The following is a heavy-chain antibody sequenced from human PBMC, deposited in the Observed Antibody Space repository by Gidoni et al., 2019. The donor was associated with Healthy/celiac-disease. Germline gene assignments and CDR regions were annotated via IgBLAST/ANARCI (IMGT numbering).Heavy chain of an antibody. Sequence: QVQLVQSGAEVKKPGSSVKVSCQASGCTFSSYAISWLRQAPGQGLEWIGRIITIVGIANYAQKFQGKGTITTEKAACTAYVELSRMRSKNTDVYYCAGGKTEQWLENDAFDIWGQGTMVTVSS. CDR2: IITIVGIA. CDR1: GCTFSSYA. D-gene: IGHD6-19*01. V-gene: IGHV1-69*04. J-gene: IGHJ3*02. CDR3: AGGKTEQWLENDAFDI.